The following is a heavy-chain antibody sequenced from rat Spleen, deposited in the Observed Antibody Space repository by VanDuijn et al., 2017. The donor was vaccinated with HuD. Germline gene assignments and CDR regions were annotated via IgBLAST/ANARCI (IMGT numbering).Heavy chain of an antibody. V-gene: IGHV2-30*01. CDR2: IWTGGST. D-gene: IGHD4-2*01. Sequence: QAQLKESGPGLVQPSQTLSLTCTVSGFSLTSYNVHWVRQPTGKGLEWMGIIWTGGSTDYNSALKSRLSISRDTSKNQVFLKMNSLQSEETTTYYCAREGETYYFDYWGQGVMVTVSS. J-gene: IGHJ2*01. CDR1: GFSLTSYN. CDR3: AREGETYYFDY.